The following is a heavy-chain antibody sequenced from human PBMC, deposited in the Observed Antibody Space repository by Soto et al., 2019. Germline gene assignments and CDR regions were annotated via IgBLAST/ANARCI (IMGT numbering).Heavy chain of an antibody. D-gene: IGHD6-6*01. Sequence: EVQLLESGGGLVQPGGSLRLSCAASGFSFSTNAMSWVRQAPGKGLEWVSGISASGGNTYYADSVKGRFTIPRDNSKNPLYLQMNSLRAGDTAVYYCAKDFYSTSYSTSSFSAFDFWGQGTVVTVSS. CDR3: AKDFYSTSYSTSSFSAFDF. J-gene: IGHJ3*01. CDR1: GFSFSTNA. CDR2: ISASGGNT. V-gene: IGHV3-23*01.